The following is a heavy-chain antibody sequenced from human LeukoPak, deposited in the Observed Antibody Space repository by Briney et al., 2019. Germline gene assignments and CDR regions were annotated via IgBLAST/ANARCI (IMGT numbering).Heavy chain of an antibody. J-gene: IGHJ4*02. CDR3: ARGSIAVAGTGGGYFDY. CDR1: GYTFTSYA. D-gene: IGHD6-19*01. V-gene: IGHV1-3*01. Sequence: ASVKVSCKASGYTFTSYAMHWVRQAPGQRLEWMGWINAGNGNTKYSQKFQGRVTITRDTSASTAYMELSSLRSEDTAVYYCARGSIAVAGTGGGYFDYWGQGTLVTVSS. CDR2: INAGNGNT.